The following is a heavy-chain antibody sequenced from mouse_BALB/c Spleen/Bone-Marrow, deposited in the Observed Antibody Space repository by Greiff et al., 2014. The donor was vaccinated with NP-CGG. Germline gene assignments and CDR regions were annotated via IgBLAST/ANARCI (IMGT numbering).Heavy chain of an antibody. Sequence: VQLQQSGAELVKPGASVKLSCSVSGFNIKDTYLHWVKQRPEQGLEWIGMIDPANGNTKYDPKFQGKATVTAGTSSNTAYLQLSSLTSEDTAVYYGSLTGTGRFAYWGRGTLVTVSA. V-gene: IGHV14-3*02. CDR1: GFNIKDTY. CDR2: IDPANGNT. J-gene: IGHJ3*01. D-gene: IGHD4-1*01. CDR3: SLTGTGRFAY.